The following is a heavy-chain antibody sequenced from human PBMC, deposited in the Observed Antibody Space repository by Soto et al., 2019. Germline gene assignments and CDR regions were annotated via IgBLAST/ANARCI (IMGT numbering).Heavy chain of an antibody. CDR1: GFTFSSYS. D-gene: IGHD3-9*01. CDR3: ARDPRQYYDILTDYFDY. CDR2: ISSSSSYI. Sequence: PGGSLRLSCAASGFTFSSYSMNWVRQAPGKGLEWVSSISSSSSYIYYADSVKGRFTISRDNAKNSLYLQMNSLRAEDTAVYYCARDPRQYYDILTDYFDYWGQGTLVTVS. J-gene: IGHJ4*02. V-gene: IGHV3-21*01.